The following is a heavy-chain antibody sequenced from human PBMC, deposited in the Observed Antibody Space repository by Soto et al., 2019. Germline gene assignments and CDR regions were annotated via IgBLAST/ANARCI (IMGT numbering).Heavy chain of an antibody. D-gene: IGHD3-3*01. CDR3: AALTIFGVVITGF. V-gene: IGHV1-58*01. CDR1: GFTFTSSA. Sequence: SVKVSCKASGFTFTSSAVQWVRQARGQRLEWIGWIVVGSGNTNYAQKFQERVTITRDMSTSTAYMELSSLRSEDTAVYYCAALTIFGVVITGFWGQGTLVTVSS. J-gene: IGHJ4*02. CDR2: IVVGSGNT.